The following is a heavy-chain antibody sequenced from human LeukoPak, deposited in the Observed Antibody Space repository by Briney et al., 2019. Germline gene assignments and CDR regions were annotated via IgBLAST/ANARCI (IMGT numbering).Heavy chain of an antibody. CDR3: ARDGDSSAQRRYNWFDP. D-gene: IGHD6-19*01. V-gene: IGHV1-2*02. Sequence: GASVKLCCKASGYTFTGYYMHWVRQAPGQGLGWMGWFNPKSGGTNYSQKFTGRVTITRETSSSTAYMELSTLRSDDTAVYYCARDGDSSAQRRYNWFDPGGQGTLVTVSS. CDR1: GYTFTGYY. J-gene: IGHJ5*02. CDR2: FNPKSGGT.